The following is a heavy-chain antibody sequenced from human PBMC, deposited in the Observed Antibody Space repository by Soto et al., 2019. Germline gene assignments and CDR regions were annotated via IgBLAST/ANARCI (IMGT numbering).Heavy chain of an antibody. Sequence: ASVKVSCKASGYTFTSYAMHWVRQAPGQRLEWMGWINAGNGNTKYSQKFQGRVTITRDTSASTAYMELSSLRSEDTAVYYCARVSLGIAAAGTFDYWGQGTLVPVSS. CDR2: INAGNGNT. CDR1: GYTFTSYA. V-gene: IGHV1-3*01. J-gene: IGHJ4*02. D-gene: IGHD6-13*01. CDR3: ARVSLGIAAAGTFDY.